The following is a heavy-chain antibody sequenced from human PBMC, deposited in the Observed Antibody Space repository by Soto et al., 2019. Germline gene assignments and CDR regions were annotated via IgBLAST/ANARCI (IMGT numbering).Heavy chain of an antibody. D-gene: IGHD3-22*01. J-gene: IGHJ3*02. Sequence: ASVKVSCKVSGYTLTKLSMHWVRQAPGKGLEWMGGFDPEDGETIYAQKFQGRVTMTEDTSTDTAYMELSSLRSEDTAVYYCATLYYYDSSGYDAFDIWGQGTMVTVSS. CDR1: GYTLTKLS. CDR2: FDPEDGET. V-gene: IGHV1-24*01. CDR3: ATLYYYDSSGYDAFDI.